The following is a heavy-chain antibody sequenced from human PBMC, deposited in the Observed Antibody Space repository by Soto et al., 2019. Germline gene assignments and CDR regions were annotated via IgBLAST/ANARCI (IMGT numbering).Heavy chain of an antibody. J-gene: IGHJ6*02. CDR2: IYPGDSDT. Sequence: GESLKISCKGSGNNIASTWIGWVRQMPGKGLEWMGIIYPGDSDTRYSPSFQGQVTISADKSISTAYLQWSSLKASDTAMDYCARRNYYYGMDVWGQRTTVTFSS. V-gene: IGHV5-51*01. CDR3: ARRNYYYGMDV. CDR1: GNNIASTW.